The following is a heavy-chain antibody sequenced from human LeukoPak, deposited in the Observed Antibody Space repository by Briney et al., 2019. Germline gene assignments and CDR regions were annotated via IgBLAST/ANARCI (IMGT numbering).Heavy chain of an antibody. Sequence: GGSLRLSCAASGFTFDDYAMHWVRQAPGKGLEWVSGISWNSGSIGYADSVKGRFTISGDNAKNSLYLQMNSLRAEDTALYYCAKDFYGSGRSGYDYWGQGTLVTVSS. CDR1: GFTFDDYA. CDR3: AKDFYGSGRSGYDY. CDR2: ISWNSGSI. J-gene: IGHJ4*02. D-gene: IGHD3-10*01. V-gene: IGHV3-9*01.